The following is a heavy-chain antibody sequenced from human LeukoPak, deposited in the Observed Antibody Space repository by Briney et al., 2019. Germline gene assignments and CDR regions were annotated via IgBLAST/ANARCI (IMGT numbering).Heavy chain of an antibody. D-gene: IGHD3-10*01. J-gene: IGHJ6*02. CDR3: ARHPLLWFGELQMDV. V-gene: IGHV4-4*07. Sequence: SETLSLTCTVSGGSISSYYWSWIRQPAGKGLEWIGRIYTSGSTNYNPSLKSRVTMSVDTSKNQFSLKLSSVTAADTAVYYCARHPLLWFGELQMDVWGQGTTVTVSS. CDR1: GGSISSYY. CDR2: IYTSGST.